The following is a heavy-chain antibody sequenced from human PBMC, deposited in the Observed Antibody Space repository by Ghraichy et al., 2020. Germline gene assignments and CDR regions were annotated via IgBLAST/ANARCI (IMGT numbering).Heavy chain of an antibody. CDR2: IYSSRNT. CDR3: ARGLGGDYAKKVPFDY. CDR1: GGSISSRTDY. Sequence: SQTLSLTCTVSGGSISSRTDYWGWIRQPPGKGLEWVGSIYSSRNTYYNPSLMGRVTISVDTSKNQFSLELNSVTAADTAVYFCARGLGGDYAKKVPFDYWGQGTLVTVSS. J-gene: IGHJ4*02. D-gene: IGHD4-17*01. V-gene: IGHV4-39*01.